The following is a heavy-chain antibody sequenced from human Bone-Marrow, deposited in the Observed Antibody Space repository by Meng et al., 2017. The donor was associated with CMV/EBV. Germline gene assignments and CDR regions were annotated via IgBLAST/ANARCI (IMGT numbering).Heavy chain of an antibody. CDR3: ARSTYSSSWRGDY. J-gene: IGHJ4*02. V-gene: IGHV3-21*01. D-gene: IGHD6-13*01. CDR2: ISSSSSYI. CDR1: GFTFDDYT. Sequence: GESLKISCAASGFTFDDYTMHWVRQAPGKGLEWVSSISSSSSYIYYADSVKGRFTISRDNAKNSLYLQMNSLRAEDTAVYYCARSTYSSSWRGDYWGQGTLVTVSS.